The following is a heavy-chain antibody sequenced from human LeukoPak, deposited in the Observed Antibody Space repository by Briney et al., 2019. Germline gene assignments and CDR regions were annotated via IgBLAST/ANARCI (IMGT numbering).Heavy chain of an antibody. CDR2: IYYSGST. D-gene: IGHD3-10*01. J-gene: IGHJ4*02. CDR3: ARDRGQGSPHFDY. V-gene: IGHV4-59*01. Sequence: SETLSPTCTVSGGSISSYYWSWIRQPPGKGLEWIGYIYYSGSTNYNPSLKSRVTISVDTSKNQFSLKLSSVTAADTAVYYCARDRGQGSPHFDYWGQGTLVTVSS. CDR1: GGSISSYY.